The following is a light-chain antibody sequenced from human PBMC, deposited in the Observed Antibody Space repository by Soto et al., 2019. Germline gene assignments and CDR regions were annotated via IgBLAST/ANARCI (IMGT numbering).Light chain of an antibody. CDR2: GAS. J-gene: IGKJ1*01. V-gene: IGKV3-20*01. CDR3: QQYGYSPRT. Sequence: EIVLTQSPGTLSLSPGERATLSCRASQSVSSNYLAWYQLKPGQAPRLLIYGASSRATGIPDRFSGSGSGTDFTLTISSLDPEDFAVYFFQQYGYSPRTFGQGTKLDIK. CDR1: QSVSSNY.